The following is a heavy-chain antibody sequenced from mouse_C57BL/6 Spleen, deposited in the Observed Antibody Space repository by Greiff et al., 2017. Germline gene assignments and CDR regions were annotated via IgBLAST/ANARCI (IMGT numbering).Heavy chain of an antibody. J-gene: IGHJ3*01. V-gene: IGHV1-52*01. CDR2: IDPSDSET. CDR3: ARDYGSSSAWFAY. Sequence: QVQLQQPGAELVRPGSSVKLSCKASGYTFTSYWMHWVKQRPIQGLEWIGNIDPSDSETHYNQKFKDKATLTVDKSSSTAYMQLSSLTSADSAVYYCARDYGSSSAWFAYWGQGTLVTVSA. D-gene: IGHD1-1*01. CDR1: GYTFTSYW.